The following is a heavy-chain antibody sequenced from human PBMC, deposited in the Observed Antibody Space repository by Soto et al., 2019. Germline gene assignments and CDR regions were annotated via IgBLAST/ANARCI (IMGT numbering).Heavy chain of an antibody. CDR3: AKENGYSSTWFEFDY. Sequence: GGSLRLSCAASGFTFSSYAMSWVRQTPGKGLEWVSAISGSGGSTDYADSVKGRFTISRDNSKNTLYLQMNSLRAEYTSVYYCAKENGYSSTWFEFDYWGQGTLVTVSS. D-gene: IGHD6-13*01. CDR2: ISGSGGST. J-gene: IGHJ4*02. CDR1: GFTFSSYA. V-gene: IGHV3-23*01.